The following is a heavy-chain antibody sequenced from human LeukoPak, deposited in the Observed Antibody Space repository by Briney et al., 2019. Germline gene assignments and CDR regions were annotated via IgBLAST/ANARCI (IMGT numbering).Heavy chain of an antibody. J-gene: IGHJ3*01. Sequence: GRSLRLSCAASGFTFSDYAMHWVRQAPGKGLEWVAVLPYGGTNKYYADSVKGRFTISRDNSKNTMFLQMNSLRAEDTAVYHCARDRSGYANDAFDFWGQGTMVAVSS. CDR3: ARDRSGYANDAFDF. CDR1: GFTFSDYA. V-gene: IGHV3-30-3*01. CDR2: LPYGGTNK. D-gene: IGHD3-3*01.